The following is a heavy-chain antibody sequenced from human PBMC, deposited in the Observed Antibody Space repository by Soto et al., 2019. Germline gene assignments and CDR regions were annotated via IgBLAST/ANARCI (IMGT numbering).Heavy chain of an antibody. J-gene: IGHJ4*02. CDR1: GFTFSSYE. Sequence: LRLSCAASGFTFSSYEMNWVRQAPGKGLEWVSYISSSGSTIYYADSVKGRFTISRDNAKNSLYLQMNSLRAEDTAVYYCARPLYDWSFDYWGQGTLVTVSS. CDR3: ARPLYDWSFDY. CDR2: ISSSGSTI. D-gene: IGHD3-3*01. V-gene: IGHV3-48*03.